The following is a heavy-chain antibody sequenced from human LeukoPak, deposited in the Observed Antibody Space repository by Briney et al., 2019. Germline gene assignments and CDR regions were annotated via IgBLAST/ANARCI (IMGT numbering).Heavy chain of an antibody. CDR3: TTARWLLYYFDY. J-gene: IGHJ4*02. CDR1: GFTFSNAW. D-gene: IGHD5-24*01. CDR2: IKSKTDGGTT. V-gene: IGHV3-15*01. Sequence: PGGSLRLSCAASGFTFSNAWMSWVRQAPGKGLEWVGRIKSKTDGGTTDYAAPVKGRFTISRDDSKNTLYLQMNSLKTEDTAVYYCTTARWLLYYFDYWGQGTLVTVSS.